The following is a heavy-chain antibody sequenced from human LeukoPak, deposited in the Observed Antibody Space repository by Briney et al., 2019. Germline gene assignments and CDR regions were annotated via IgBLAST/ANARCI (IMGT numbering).Heavy chain of an antibody. CDR3: ANEYFDY. V-gene: IGHV7-4-1*02. CDR1: GYTFTIYA. CDR2: INTNTGNP. J-gene: IGHJ4*02. Sequence: ASVNASCKASGYTFTIYAMNWVRQSPGQALEWIVWINTNTGNPTYAQDFTVRFVFCLDPSVSTAYIQITGLKPEDTAVYYCANEYFDYWGQGTLVTVSS.